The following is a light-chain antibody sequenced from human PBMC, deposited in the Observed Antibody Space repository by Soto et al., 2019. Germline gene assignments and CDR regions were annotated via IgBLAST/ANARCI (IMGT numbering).Light chain of an antibody. CDR3: QQYGSSPFT. CDR1: QSVTSSY. CDR2: GSF. Sequence: EILLTQSPGALSLSPGERLTLSCRASQSVTSSYLALYQHKPGQAPRLLIYGSFTKATGTPDRFSGSGSGTDFTLTISRLEPEDFAVYYCQQYGSSPFTFGPGTKLDIK. J-gene: IGKJ3*01. V-gene: IGKV3-20*01.